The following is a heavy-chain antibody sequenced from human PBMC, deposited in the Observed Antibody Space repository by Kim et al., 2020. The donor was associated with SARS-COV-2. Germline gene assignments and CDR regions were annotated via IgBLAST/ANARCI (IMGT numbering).Heavy chain of an antibody. CDR3: ARGDRLLTPHYYYYGMDV. Sequence: ASVKVSCKASGYTFTSYYMHWLRQPPGQGLEWMGLINPSVVSTSYAQKFQGRVTMTRDTSTSTVYMELSSLRSEDTAVYYCARGDRLLTPHYYYYGMDVWGQGTTVTVSS. J-gene: IGHJ6*02. CDR1: GYTFTSYY. D-gene: IGHD2-21*02. CDR2: INPSVVST. V-gene: IGHV1-46*01.